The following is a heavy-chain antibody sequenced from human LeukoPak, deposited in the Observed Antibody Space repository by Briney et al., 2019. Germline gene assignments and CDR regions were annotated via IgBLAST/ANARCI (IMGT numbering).Heavy chain of an antibody. Sequence: GGTLRLSCAASGFTFSSYGMSWVRQAPGKGLEWVSAISGSGGSTYYADSVKGRFTISRDNSKNTLYLQMNSLRAEDTAVYYCAKDRGGVQLWPYWGQGTLVTVSS. CDR3: AKDRGGVQLWPY. CDR2: ISGSGGST. V-gene: IGHV3-23*01. CDR1: GFTFSSYG. D-gene: IGHD5-18*01. J-gene: IGHJ4*02.